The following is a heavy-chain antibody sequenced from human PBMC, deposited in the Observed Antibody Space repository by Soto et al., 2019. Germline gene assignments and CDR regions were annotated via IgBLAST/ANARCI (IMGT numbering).Heavy chain of an antibody. Sequence: SVKVSCKASGGTFSSYAISWVRQAPGQGLEWMGGIIPIFGTANYAQKFQGRVTITADKSTSTAYMELSSLRSEDTAVYYCARARTGTTYVDYWGQGTLVTVSS. D-gene: IGHD1-1*01. J-gene: IGHJ4*02. CDR2: IIPIFGTA. CDR3: ARARTGTTYVDY. CDR1: GGTFSSYA. V-gene: IGHV1-69*06.